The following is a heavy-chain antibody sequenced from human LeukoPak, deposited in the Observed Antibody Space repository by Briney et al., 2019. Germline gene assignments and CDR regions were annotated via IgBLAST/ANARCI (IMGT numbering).Heavy chain of an antibody. CDR1: GFMFSSYD. D-gene: IGHD6-6*01. CDR2: ISGSGGST. V-gene: IGHV3-23*01. Sequence: GGSLRLSCAASGFMFSSYDINWVRQAPGKGLEWVSAISGSGGSTYYADSVKGRFTISRDNSKNTLYLQMNSLRAEDTAVYYCARVIAARPGGGYYFDYWGQGTLVTVSS. CDR3: ARVIAARPGGGYYFDY. J-gene: IGHJ4*02.